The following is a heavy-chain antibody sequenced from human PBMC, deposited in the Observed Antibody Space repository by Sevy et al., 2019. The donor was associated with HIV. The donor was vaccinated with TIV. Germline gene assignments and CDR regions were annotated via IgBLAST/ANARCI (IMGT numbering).Heavy chain of an antibody. Sequence: ASVKVSCKASGYTFTSYGISWVRQAPGQGPEWMGWISAYNGNTNNAQKLQGRVTMTTDTSTSTAYMELRSLRSDDTAVYYCAKWFGELSRYYYYGMDVWGQGTTVTVSS. CDR1: GYTFTSYG. D-gene: IGHD3-10*01. CDR2: ISAYNGNT. J-gene: IGHJ6*02. V-gene: IGHV1-18*01. CDR3: AKWFGELSRYYYYGMDV.